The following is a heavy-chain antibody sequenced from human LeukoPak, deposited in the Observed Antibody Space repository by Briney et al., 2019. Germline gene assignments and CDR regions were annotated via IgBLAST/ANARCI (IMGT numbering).Heavy chain of an antibody. CDR1: GFTFSSYG. Sequence: GGSLRLSCAASGFTFSSYGIHWVRQAPGKGLEWVAFIRYDGSNRYYADSVKGRFTISRDNSKNTLYLQMNSLRAEDTAVYYCARAELGAFDIWGQGTMVTVSS. D-gene: IGHD3-10*01. V-gene: IGHV3-30*02. CDR2: IRYDGSNR. J-gene: IGHJ3*02. CDR3: ARAELGAFDI.